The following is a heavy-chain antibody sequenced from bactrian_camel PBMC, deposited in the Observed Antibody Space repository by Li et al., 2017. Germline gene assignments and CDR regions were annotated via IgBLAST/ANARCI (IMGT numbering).Heavy chain of an antibody. CDR3: AATLPCNGNLEWVRGLRDLGPGDFKY. CDR1: GFTFSDYY. D-gene: IGHD3*01. V-gene: IGHV3-2*01. Sequence: HVQLVESGGGLVQPGGSLRLSCAASGFTFSDYYMSWVRQAPGKGLEWVSSIYTDGSRTYYADSVKGRFTISRDNAKNTVYLQMNNLKPEDTAMYYCAATLPCNGNLEWVRGLRDLGPGDFKYWGQGTQVTVS. J-gene: IGHJ4*01. CDR2: IYTDGSRT.